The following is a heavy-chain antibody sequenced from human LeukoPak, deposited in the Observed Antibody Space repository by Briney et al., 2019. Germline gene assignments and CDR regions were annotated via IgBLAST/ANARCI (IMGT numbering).Heavy chain of an antibody. CDR3: ARDGTAAGLYLDL. Sequence: GGSLRLSCAVSGFTFSSYWMNWVRQAPGKGLEWVASIRQDGGEKSYVDSVKGRFTISRDNTKNSLYLQMSSLRAEDTAVYYCARDGTAAGLYLDLWGQGTLVTVSS. CDR1: GFTFSSYW. CDR2: IRQDGGEK. V-gene: IGHV3-7*01. J-gene: IGHJ4*01. D-gene: IGHD6-13*01.